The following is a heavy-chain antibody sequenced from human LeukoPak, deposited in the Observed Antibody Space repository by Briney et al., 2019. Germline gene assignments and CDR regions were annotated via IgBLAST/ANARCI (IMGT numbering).Heavy chain of an antibody. D-gene: IGHD3-9*01. CDR2: IRYDGSNK. CDR1: GITFSSYG. V-gene: IGHV3-30*02. CDR3: ARGHDILTGFDY. Sequence: PGGSLRLSCAASGITFSSYGMHWVRQAPGKGLEWVAFIRYDGSNKYYADSVKGRFTISRDNSKNTLYLQMNSLRAEDTAVYYCARGHDILTGFDYWGQGTLVTVSS. J-gene: IGHJ4*02.